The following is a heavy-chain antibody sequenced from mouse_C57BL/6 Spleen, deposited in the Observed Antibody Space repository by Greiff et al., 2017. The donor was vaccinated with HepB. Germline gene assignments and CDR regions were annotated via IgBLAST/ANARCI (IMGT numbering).Heavy chain of an antibody. Sequence: EVQGVESGGGLVKPGGSLKLSCAASGFTFSDYGMHWVRQAPEKGLEWVAYISSGSSTIYYADTVKGRFTISRDNAKNTLFLQMTSLRSEDTAMYYCARHGNYDYFDYWGQGTTLTVSS. CDR2: ISSGSSTI. J-gene: IGHJ2*01. D-gene: IGHD2-1*01. V-gene: IGHV5-17*01. CDR3: ARHGNYDYFDY. CDR1: GFTFSDYG.